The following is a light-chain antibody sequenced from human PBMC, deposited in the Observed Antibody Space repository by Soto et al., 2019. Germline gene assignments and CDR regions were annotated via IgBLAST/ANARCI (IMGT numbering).Light chain of an antibody. CDR1: QSVSSY. CDR2: DAS. J-gene: IGKJ3*01. CDR3: QQRSNWLFT. V-gene: IGKV3-11*01. Sequence: EIVLTQSPATLSLSPGERATLSCRASQSVSSYLAWYQQKPGQAPRLLIYDASSRATGSPARFSGGGSGTFFTLTISSLEPQDFAVYYCQQRSNWLFTFGPGTKVDI.